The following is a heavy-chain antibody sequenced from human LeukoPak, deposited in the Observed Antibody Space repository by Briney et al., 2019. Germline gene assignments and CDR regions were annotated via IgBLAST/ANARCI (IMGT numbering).Heavy chain of an antibody. J-gene: IGHJ4*02. CDR1: GYSFTSYW. CDR2: IYPGDSDT. D-gene: IGHD3-22*01. V-gene: IGHV5-51*01. Sequence: GESLQISCQGSGYSFTSYWIGWVRQMPGKGLEWMGIIYPGDSDTRYSPSFQGQVTISADKPISTAYLQWSSLKASDTAMYYCARQRYYYDSSGFDYWGQGTLVTVSS. CDR3: ARQRYYYDSSGFDY.